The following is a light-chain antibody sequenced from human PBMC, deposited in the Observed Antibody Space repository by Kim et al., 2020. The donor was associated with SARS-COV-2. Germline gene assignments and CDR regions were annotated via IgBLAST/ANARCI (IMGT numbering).Light chain of an antibody. CDR1: SGHSSYI. J-gene: IGLJ3*02. CDR2: LEGSGSY. V-gene: IGLV4-60*03. Sequence: SVKRTCTLSSGHSSYIIAWHQQQPGKAPRYLMKLEGSGSYNKGSGVPDRFSGSSSGADRYLTISNLQSEDEADYYCETWDSNTRVFGGGTQLTVL. CDR3: ETWDSNTRV.